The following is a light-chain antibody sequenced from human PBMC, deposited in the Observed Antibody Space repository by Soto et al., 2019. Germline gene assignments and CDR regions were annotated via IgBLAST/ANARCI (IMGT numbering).Light chain of an antibody. CDR3: QQYGTSPWT. CDR2: GAS. V-gene: IGKV3-20*01. J-gene: IGKJ1*01. CDR1: QSVSSSY. Sequence: EIVLTQSPGTLSLSPGERVILSCRASQSVSSSYLAWYQQKPGQAPRLLIYGASSRATGIPDRFSGSGSGTDFTLIISRLEPEDFAVYYCQQYGTSPWTFGQGTKVEIK.